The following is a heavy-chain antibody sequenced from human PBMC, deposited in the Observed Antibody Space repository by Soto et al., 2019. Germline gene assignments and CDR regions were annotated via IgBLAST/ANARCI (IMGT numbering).Heavy chain of an antibody. J-gene: IGHJ5*02. CDR3: ARGYSSGGSCNGFDP. CDR1: GGSISSGGYS. V-gene: IGHV4-30-2*01. Sequence: QMQLQESGSGLVKPSQTLSLTCAVSGGSISSGGYSWRWIRQPPGKGLEWIGYIYHSGSTYYNPSLKSRVTISVDRSKNQFSLKLSSVTAADTAVYYCARGYSSGGSCNGFDPWGQGTLVTVSA. D-gene: IGHD2-15*01. CDR2: IYHSGST.